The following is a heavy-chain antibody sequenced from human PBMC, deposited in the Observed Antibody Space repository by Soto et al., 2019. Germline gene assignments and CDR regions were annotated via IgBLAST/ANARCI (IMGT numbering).Heavy chain of an antibody. CDR1: GFTFSSYS. D-gene: IGHD3-22*01. CDR2: ISSSSSYI. Sequence: EVQLVESGGGLVKPGGSLRLSCAASGFTFSSYSMNWVRQAPGKGLEWVSSISSSSSYIYYADSVKGRFTISRDNAKNSLYLQINSLSAEDTPVYYCARHYYDSSGYLASRRYWGQGTLVTVSS. CDR3: ARHYYDSSGYLASRRY. J-gene: IGHJ4*02. V-gene: IGHV3-21*01.